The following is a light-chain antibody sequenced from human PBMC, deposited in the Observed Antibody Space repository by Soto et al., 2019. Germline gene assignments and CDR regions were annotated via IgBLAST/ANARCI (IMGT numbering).Light chain of an antibody. J-gene: IGKJ4*01. V-gene: IGKV3-20*01. CDR1: QSVSSSY. CDR3: QQYGSSPRT. CDR2: GAS. Sequence: ELLFTQSPGTLPFSPVERATLSCMASQSVSSSYLAWYQQRPGQAPRLLIYGASSRATGIPDRFSGSGSGTDFTLTTSRLEPEDFAVYYCQQYGSSPRTFGGGTKV.